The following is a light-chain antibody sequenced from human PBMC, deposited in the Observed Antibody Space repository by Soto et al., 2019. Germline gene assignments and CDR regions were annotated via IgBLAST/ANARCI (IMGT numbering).Light chain of an antibody. CDR3: QQHNSYSPT. CDR1: QSISNW. CDR2: KAS. J-gene: IGKJ1*01. V-gene: IGKV1-5*03. Sequence: DIVITQSPATLSASTGDRATITCRASQSISNWLAWYQQKPGKAPKLLIYKASSLDSGVPSRFSGSGSGTEFTLTISSLQPDDFAAYYCQQHNSYSPTFGQGTKVDIK.